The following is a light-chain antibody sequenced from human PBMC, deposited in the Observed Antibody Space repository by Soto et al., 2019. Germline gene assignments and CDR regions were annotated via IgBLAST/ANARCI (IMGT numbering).Light chain of an antibody. V-gene: IGKV3-11*01. CDR2: DAS. J-gene: IGKJ4*01. CDR3: QQRSKWLALT. Sequence: EIVFTQSPATLSLSPGERATLSCRASQSVSSYLAWYQQKPGQAPRLLIYDASNRATGIPARFSGSGSGTDFTLTISSLEPEDFAVYYCQQRSKWLALTFGGGTKVEIK. CDR1: QSVSSY.